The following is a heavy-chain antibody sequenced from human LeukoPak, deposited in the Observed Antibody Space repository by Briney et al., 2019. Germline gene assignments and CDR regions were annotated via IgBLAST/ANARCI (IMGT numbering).Heavy chain of an antibody. CDR1: GYSISSGFF. J-gene: IGHJ5*02. CDR2: IYHSGST. CDR3: ARDLDCSGGTCYLDP. Sequence: SETLSLTCAVSGYSISSGFFWAWMRQSPGKGLEWIGSIYHSGSTFYNPSLKGRVTISIDRSNNQFSLRLSSVTAADTAVYYCARDLDCSGGTCYLDPWGQGTLVTVSS. V-gene: IGHV4-38-2*02. D-gene: IGHD2-15*01.